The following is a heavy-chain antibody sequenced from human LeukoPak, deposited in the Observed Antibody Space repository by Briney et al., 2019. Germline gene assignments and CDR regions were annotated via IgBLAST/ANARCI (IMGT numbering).Heavy chain of an antibody. D-gene: IGHD3-3*01. V-gene: IGHV3-30*03. Sequence: GGSLRLSCAASGFTFSSYGMHWVRQAPGKGLEWVAVISYDGSNKYYADSVKGRFTISRDNSKNTLYLQMNSLRAEDTAVYYCARARPRIPLLRFLEWLYAFDIWGQGTMVTVSS. J-gene: IGHJ3*02. CDR3: ARARPRIPLLRFLEWLYAFDI. CDR1: GFTFSSYG. CDR2: ISYDGSNK.